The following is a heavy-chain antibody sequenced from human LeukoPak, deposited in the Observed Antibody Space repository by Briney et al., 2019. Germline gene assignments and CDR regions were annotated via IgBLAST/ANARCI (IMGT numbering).Heavy chain of an antibody. CDR3: ARDNGYSYGQPYFDY. D-gene: IGHD5-18*01. Sequence: KSSETLSLTCTVSGGSISSYYWSWIRQPPGKGLEWIGYIYYSGSTNYNPSLKSRVTISVDTSKNQFSLKLSSVTAADTAVYYCARDNGYSYGQPYFDYWGQGTLVTVSS. CDR1: GGSISSYY. J-gene: IGHJ4*02. CDR2: IYYSGST. V-gene: IGHV4-59*01.